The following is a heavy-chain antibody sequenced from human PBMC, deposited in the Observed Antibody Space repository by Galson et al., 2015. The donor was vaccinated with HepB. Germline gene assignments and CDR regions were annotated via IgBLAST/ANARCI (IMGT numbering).Heavy chain of an antibody. D-gene: IGHD3-3*01. CDR2: INTNTGNP. CDR1: GYTFTSYA. J-gene: IGHJ5*02. CDR3: ARSITIFGVVIPYNWFDP. Sequence: SVKVSCKAPGYTFTSYAMNWVRQAPGQGLEWMGWINTNTGNPTYAQGFTGRFVFSLDTSVSTAYLQISSLKAEDTAVYYCARSITIFGVVIPYNWFDPWGQGTLVTVSS. V-gene: IGHV7-4-1*02.